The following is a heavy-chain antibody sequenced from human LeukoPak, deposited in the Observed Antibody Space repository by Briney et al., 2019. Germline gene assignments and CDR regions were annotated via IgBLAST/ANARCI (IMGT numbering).Heavy chain of an antibody. Sequence: GGSLRLSCVASGFTFSRYSINWVRQAPGQGLDWISYISSDSGTIYYADSVEGRFTISRDNAQNSLYLQMNGLRAEDTAVYYCAREGRLRPSHIDFWGQGTLVTVSS. V-gene: IGHV3-48*04. CDR2: ISSDSGTI. CDR3: AREGRLRPSHIDF. J-gene: IGHJ4*02. D-gene: IGHD2-15*01. CDR1: GFTFSRYS.